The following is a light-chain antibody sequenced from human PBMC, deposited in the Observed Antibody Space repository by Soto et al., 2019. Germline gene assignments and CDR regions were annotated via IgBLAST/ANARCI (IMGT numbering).Light chain of an antibody. CDR2: KAS. J-gene: IGKJ1*01. CDR1: QSISSW. V-gene: IGKV1-5*03. Sequence: DIQITQSPSTVSASVGDRVTITCRASQSISSWLAWYQQKPGKAPKLLIYKASSLESGVPSRFSGSGSGTEFTLTISSLQPDDSATYFCQQYSSYSWTFGQGTKVDIK. CDR3: QQYSSYSWT.